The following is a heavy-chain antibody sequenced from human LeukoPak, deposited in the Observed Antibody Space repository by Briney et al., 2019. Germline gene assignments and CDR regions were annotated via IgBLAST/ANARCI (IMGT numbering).Heavy chain of an antibody. CDR3: ARDQGHYDILTGYSFDP. D-gene: IGHD3-9*01. CDR1: GGTFSSYA. V-gene: IGHV1-69*13. J-gene: IGHJ5*02. Sequence: ASVKVSCKASGGTFSSYAISWVRQAPGQGLEWMGGIIPIFGTANYAQKFQGRVTITADESTSTAYMELSSLRSEDTAVYYCARDQGHYDILTGYSFDPWGQGTLVTVSS. CDR2: IIPIFGTA.